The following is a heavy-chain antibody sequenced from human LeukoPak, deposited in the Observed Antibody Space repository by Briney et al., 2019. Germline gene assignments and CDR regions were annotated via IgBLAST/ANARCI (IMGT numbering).Heavy chain of an antibody. CDR1: GFTFSSYS. V-gene: IGHV3-21*01. J-gene: IGHJ4*02. Sequence: KPGGSLRLSCAASGFTFSSYSMNWVRQAPGKGLEWVSSISSSSSYIYYADSVKGRFTISRDNAKNSLYLQMNSLRAEDTAVYYCARDFYYGSGSCYNDYWGQGTLVTVSS. D-gene: IGHD3-10*01. CDR2: ISSSSSYI. CDR3: ARDFYYGSGSCYNDY.